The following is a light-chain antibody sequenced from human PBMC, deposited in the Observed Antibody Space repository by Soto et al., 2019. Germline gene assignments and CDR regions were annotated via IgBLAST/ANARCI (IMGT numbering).Light chain of an antibody. V-gene: IGLV2-14*01. Sequence: QSALTQPAAVSGSPGQSITISCTGTSSDVGGYNYVSWYQQHPGKAPKLMIYDVSKRPSGVSNRFSGSKSGNTASLTISGLQAEDEADYYCSSYRSSNTFKIFGGGTKLTVL. CDR3: SSYRSSNTFKI. J-gene: IGLJ2*01. CDR1: SSDVGGYNY. CDR2: DVS.